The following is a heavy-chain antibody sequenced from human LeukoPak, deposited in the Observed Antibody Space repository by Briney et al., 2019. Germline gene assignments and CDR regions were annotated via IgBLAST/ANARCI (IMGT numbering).Heavy chain of an antibody. CDR3: ARGFQKVRGVYPGY. Sequence: GGSLRLSCAASGFTFSSYSMNWVRQAPGKGLEWVSSISSSSSYIYYADSVKGRFTISRDNAKNSLYLQMNSLRAEDTAVYYCARGFQKVRGVYPGYWGQGTLVTVSS. J-gene: IGHJ4*02. CDR2: ISSSSSYI. V-gene: IGHV3-21*04. D-gene: IGHD3-10*01. CDR1: GFTFSSYS.